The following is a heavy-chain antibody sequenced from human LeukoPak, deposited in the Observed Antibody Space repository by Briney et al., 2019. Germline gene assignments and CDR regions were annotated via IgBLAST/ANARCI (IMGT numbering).Heavy chain of an antibody. J-gene: IGHJ4*02. CDR3: ASTLPSFWSGSGLDY. Sequence: SVKVSCKASGGTFSSYAISWVRQAPGQGLEWMGGIIPIFGTANYAQKFQGRVTITADESTSTAYMELSSLRSEDTAVYYCASTLPSFWSGSGLDYWGQGTLVTVSS. V-gene: IGHV1-69*13. CDR1: GGTFSSYA. CDR2: IIPIFGTA. D-gene: IGHD3-3*01.